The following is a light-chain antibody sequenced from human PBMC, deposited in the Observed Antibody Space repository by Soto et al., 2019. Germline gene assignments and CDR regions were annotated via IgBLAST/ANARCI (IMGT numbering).Light chain of an antibody. CDR3: SSYTSSSTWV. V-gene: IGLV2-14*01. CDR2: EVT. Sequence: QSALTQPASVSGSPGQSITISCTGSSSDVGGYNYVSWYQQHPGKAPKLMIYEVTNRPSGVSNRFSGSKSGNTASLTISGLXXXXXADYYCSSYTSSSTWVFGGGTK. J-gene: IGLJ3*02. CDR1: SSDVGGYNY.